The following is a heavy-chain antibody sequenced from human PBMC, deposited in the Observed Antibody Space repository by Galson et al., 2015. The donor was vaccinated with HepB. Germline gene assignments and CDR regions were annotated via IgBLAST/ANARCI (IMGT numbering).Heavy chain of an antibody. CDR3: AREQVLRFLYYYMDV. V-gene: IGHV3-7*03. J-gene: IGHJ6*03. CDR2: IKQDGSEK. D-gene: IGHD3-3*01. CDR1: GFTFSSYW. Sequence: SGAEVKRPGESLKISCKGSGFTFSSYWMSWVRQAPGKGLEWVANIKQDGSEKYYVDSVKGRFTISRDNAKNSLYLQMNSLRAEDTAVYYCAREQVLRFLYYYMDVWGKGTTVTVSS.